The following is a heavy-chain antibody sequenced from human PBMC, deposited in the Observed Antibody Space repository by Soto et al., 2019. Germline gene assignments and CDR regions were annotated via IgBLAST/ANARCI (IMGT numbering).Heavy chain of an antibody. V-gene: IGHV3-15*07. Sequence: EVQLVESGGGLVKPGGSLRLSCAASDFTITNAWMHWVRQAPGKGLAWVGRIKTKAEGGATDYAAPLKGRFTISRDDSRNTLSLQMNSLKTEDTAVYYCTTGSVEGVWGQGATVTVSS. D-gene: IGHD2-15*01. CDR2: IKTKAEGGAT. J-gene: IGHJ6*02. CDR1: DFTITNAW. CDR3: TTGSVEGV.